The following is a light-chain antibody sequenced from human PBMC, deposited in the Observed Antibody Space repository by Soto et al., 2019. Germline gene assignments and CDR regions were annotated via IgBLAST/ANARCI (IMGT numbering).Light chain of an antibody. CDR2: GTS. CDR1: QSVSSSY. J-gene: IGKJ4*01. Sequence: EIVMTQSPGTLSLSPGERATLSCRASQSVSSSYLAWYQHKPGQAPRLLISGTSSRATGIPDRFSGGGSGTDFTLTISRLEPEDFAVYYCQQFSSYPLTFGGGTKVDIK. CDR3: QQFSSYPLT. V-gene: IGKV3-20*01.